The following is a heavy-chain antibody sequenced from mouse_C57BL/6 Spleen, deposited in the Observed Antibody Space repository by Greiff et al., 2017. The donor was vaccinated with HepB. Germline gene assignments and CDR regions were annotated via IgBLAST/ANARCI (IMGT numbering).Heavy chain of an antibody. CDR3: ASEGWGGLRLGFDS. V-gene: IGHV1-22*01. J-gene: IGHJ2*01. CDR2: INPNNGGT. Sequence: EVQLQQSGHELVKPGASVKMYCKASGYTFTDYNMHWVKQSHGKSLEWIGYINPNNGGTSYNQKFKGKATLTVNKTSSTAYLELRIRTAEDSAVYYCASEGWGGLRLGFDSWGQGTTLTVAS. D-gene: IGHD2-4*01. CDR1: GYTFTDYN.